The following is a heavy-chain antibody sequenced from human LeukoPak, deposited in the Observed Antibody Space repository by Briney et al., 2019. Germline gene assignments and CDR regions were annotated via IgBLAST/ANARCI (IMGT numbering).Heavy chain of an antibody. CDR3: ARDRRIAVAGQYYYYYGMDV. CDR1: GFTVSSNY. D-gene: IGHD6-19*01. CDR2: IYSGGST. J-gene: IGHJ6*02. Sequence: GGSLRLSCAASGFTVSSNYMSWVRQAPGKGLEWVSVIYSGGSTCYADSVKGRFTISRDNSKNTLYLQMNSLRAEDTAVYYCARDRRIAVAGQYYYYYGMDVWGQGTTVTVSS. V-gene: IGHV3-66*01.